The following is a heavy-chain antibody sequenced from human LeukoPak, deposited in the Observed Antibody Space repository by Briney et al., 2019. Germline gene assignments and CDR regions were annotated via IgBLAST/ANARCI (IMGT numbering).Heavy chain of an antibody. J-gene: IGHJ4*02. CDR1: GFTFSSYT. Sequence: PGRSLRLSCAASGFTFSSYTMHWVRQAPGKGLEWVAVISYDGSNKYYADSVKGRFTISRDNSKNTLSLQLNSLRAEDTAVYYRARTQNAYSGTYFVDYWGQGTLVTVSS. CDR2: ISYDGSNK. CDR3: ARTQNAYSGTYFVDY. V-gene: IGHV3-30-3*01. D-gene: IGHD1-26*01.